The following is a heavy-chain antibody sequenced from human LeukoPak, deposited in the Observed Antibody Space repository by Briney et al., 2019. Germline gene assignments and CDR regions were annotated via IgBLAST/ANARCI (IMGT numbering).Heavy chain of an antibody. D-gene: IGHD2-2*02. J-gene: IGHJ6*02. Sequence: VKPSETLSLTCTVSGGSISSYYWSWIRQPAGKGLEWIGRIYTSGSTNYNPSLKSRVTMSVDTSKNQFSLKLSSVTAADTAVYYCARDYVVVPAAIVFGYYYYGMDVWGQGTTVTVSS. CDR3: ARDYVVVPAAIVFGYYYYGMDV. CDR2: IYTSGST. CDR1: GGSISSYY. V-gene: IGHV4-4*07.